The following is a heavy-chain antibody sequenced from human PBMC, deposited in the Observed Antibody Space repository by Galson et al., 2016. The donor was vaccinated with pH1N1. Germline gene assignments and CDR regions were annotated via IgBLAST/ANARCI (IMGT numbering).Heavy chain of an antibody. Sequence: SLRLSCAASGFTFHAYTMHWVRQTPGKGLEWVSLASWDGGSTYYADYVKGRVTVTRDNSTNPLYLQMNSRRSEDNAWYNGAKAIQRGSYGMDVWGRGTTVTVSS. J-gene: IGHJ6*02. CDR2: ASWDGGST. D-gene: IGHD3-16*01. V-gene: IGHV3-43*01. CDR1: GFTFHAYT. CDR3: AKAIQRGSYGMDV.